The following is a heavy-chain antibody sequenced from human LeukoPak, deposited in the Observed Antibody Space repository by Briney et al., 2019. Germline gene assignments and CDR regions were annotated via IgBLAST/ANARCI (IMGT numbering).Heavy chain of an antibody. CDR2: IYSAASV. V-gene: IGHV3-66*01. CDR3: AREGGSNYFDF. D-gene: IGHD1-26*01. Sequence: GGSLRLSCVAFGFTVSSNHMSWVRQAPGKGLEWVSVIYSAASVYYADSVKGRFSISRDNSKNTVYLQMDSLRAEDAAVYYCAREGGSNYFDFWGQGTLVTVSS. CDR1: GFTVSSNH. J-gene: IGHJ4*02.